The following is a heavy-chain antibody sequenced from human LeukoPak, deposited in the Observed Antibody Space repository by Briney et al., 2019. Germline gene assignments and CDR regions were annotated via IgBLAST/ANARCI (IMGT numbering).Heavy chain of an antibody. CDR1: GFTFSSYG. V-gene: IGHV3-33*01. CDR2: IWYDGSNK. CDR3: ARDLGGLSVIAAQDY. D-gene: IGHD6-6*01. Sequence: GGSLRLSCAASGFTFSSYGMHWVRQAPGKGPEWVAVIWYDGSNKYYADSVKGRFTISRDNSKNTLYLQMNSLRAEDTAVYYCARDLGGLSVIAAQDYWGQGTLVTVSS. J-gene: IGHJ4*02.